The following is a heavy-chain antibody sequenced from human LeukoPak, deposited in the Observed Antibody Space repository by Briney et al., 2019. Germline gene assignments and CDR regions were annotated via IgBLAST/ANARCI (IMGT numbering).Heavy chain of an antibody. Sequence: GRSLRLSCAASGFTFSSYAMHWVRQAPGKGLEWVAVISYDGSNKYYAGSVKGRFTISRDNSKNTLYLQMNSLRAEDTAVYYCARDNYYGSGSYLVWGQGTLVTVSS. CDR1: GFTFSSYA. V-gene: IGHV3-30*04. CDR3: ARDNYYGSGSYLV. J-gene: IGHJ4*02. D-gene: IGHD3-10*01. CDR2: ISYDGSNK.